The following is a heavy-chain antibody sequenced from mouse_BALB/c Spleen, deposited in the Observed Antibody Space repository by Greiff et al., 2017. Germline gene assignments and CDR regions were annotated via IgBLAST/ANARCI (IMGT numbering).Heavy chain of an antibody. CDR2: IDPANGNT. D-gene: IGHD2-3*01. J-gene: IGHJ2*01. CDR1: GFNIKDTY. V-gene: IGHV14-3*02. Sequence: EVQRVESGAELVKPGASVKLSCTASGFNIKDTYMHWVKQRPEQGLEWIGRIDPANGNTKYDPKFQGKATITAETSSNTAYLQLSSLTSEDTAVYCCARDDYVDYWGQGTTLTVSA. CDR3: ARDDYVDY.